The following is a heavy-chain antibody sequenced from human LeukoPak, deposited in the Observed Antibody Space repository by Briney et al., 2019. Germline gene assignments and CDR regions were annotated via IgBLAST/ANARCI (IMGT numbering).Heavy chain of an antibody. V-gene: IGHV1-2*02. D-gene: IGHD6-19*01. CDR1: GYTFTGYY. CDR3: ARDLQWPDAFDI. Sequence: ASVKVSCKASGYTFTGYYMHWVRQAPGQGLEWMGWINPNSGGTNCAQKFQGRVTMTRDTSISTAYMELGRLRSDDTAVYYCARDLQWPDAFDIWGQGTMVTVSS. J-gene: IGHJ3*02. CDR2: INPNSGGT.